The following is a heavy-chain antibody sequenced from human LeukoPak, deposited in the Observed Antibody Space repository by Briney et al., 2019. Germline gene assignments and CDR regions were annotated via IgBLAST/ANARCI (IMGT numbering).Heavy chain of an antibody. J-gene: IGHJ3*02. V-gene: IGHV4-59*01. CDR1: GGSISSYY. CDR3: ARDYYYYDSSAFDI. D-gene: IGHD3-22*01. Sequence: SETLSLTCTVSGGSISSYYWSWIRQPPGKGLEWIGYIYYSGGTNYNPSLKSRVTISVDTSKNQFSLKLSSVTAADTAVYYCARDYYYYDSSAFDIWGQGTMVTVSS. CDR2: IYYSGGT.